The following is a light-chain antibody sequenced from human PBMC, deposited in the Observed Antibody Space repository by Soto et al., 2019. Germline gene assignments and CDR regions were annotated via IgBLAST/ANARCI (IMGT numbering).Light chain of an antibody. V-gene: IGKV3-15*01. CDR3: QQYNNWHPLT. J-gene: IGKJ4*01. CDR1: HSVGRN. CDR2: AAS. Sequence: EIVMTQSPATLSVSPGERATLSCRASHSVGRNLAWYKQKPGQAPRLLIYAASTRATGIPARISGSGSGTDFILPISSLQSEDFAVYYCQQYNNWHPLTFGGGTKVEIK.